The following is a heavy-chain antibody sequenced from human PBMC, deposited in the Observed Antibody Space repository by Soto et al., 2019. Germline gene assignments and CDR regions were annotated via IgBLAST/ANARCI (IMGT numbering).Heavy chain of an antibody. CDR2: IIPILGIA. J-gene: IGHJ4*02. D-gene: IGHD2-21*02. Sequence: QVQLVQSGAEVKKPGSSVKVSCKASGGTFSSYTISWVRQAPGQGLEWMGRIIPILGIANYAQKFQGRVTVTAEKSTSTANMELSSLRSEDTAVYYCARRESYCGGDCHDYWGQGTLVTVSS. CDR3: ARRESYCGGDCHDY. V-gene: IGHV1-69*02. CDR1: GGTFSSYT.